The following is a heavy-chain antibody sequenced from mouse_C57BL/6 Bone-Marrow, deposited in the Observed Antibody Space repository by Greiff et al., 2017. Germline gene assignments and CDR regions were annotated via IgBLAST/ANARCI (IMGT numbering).Heavy chain of an antibody. D-gene: IGHD1-1*01. J-gene: IGHJ1*03. CDR2: ISGGGGNT. Sequence: EVQGVESGGGLVKPGGSLKLSCAASGFTFSSYTMSWVRQTPEKRLEWVATISGGGGNTYYPDSVKGRFPISRDNAKNTLYLQMSSLRSEDTALXYCARHALYYYGSTYWYFDVWGTGTTVTVSS. CDR1: GFTFSSYT. V-gene: IGHV5-9*01. CDR3: ARHALYYYGSTYWYFDV.